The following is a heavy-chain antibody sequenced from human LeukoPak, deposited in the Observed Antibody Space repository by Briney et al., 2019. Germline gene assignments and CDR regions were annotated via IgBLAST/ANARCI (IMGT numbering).Heavy chain of an antibody. Sequence: PGRSLRLSCAASGFTFSSYGMHWVRQAPGKGLEWVAVISYDGSNKYYADSVKGRFTISRDNSKNTLYPQMNSLRAEDTAVYYCAKAGIVGATTYFDYWGQGTLVTVSS. CDR2: ISYDGSNK. CDR1: GFTFSSYG. J-gene: IGHJ4*02. D-gene: IGHD1-26*01. CDR3: AKAGIVGATTYFDY. V-gene: IGHV3-30*18.